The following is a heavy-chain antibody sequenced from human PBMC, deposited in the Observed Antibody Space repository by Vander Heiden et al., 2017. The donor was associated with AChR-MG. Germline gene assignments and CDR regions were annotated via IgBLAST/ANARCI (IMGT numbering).Heavy chain of an antibody. CDR2: ISGSGGST. V-gene: IGHV3-23*01. J-gene: IGHJ5*02. Sequence: EVQLLESGGGLVQPGGSLRLSCPASGFPFSTYAMSWGRQAPGKGREWVSAISGSGGSTYYADSVKGRFTISRDNSKNTLYLQMNSLRAEDTAVYYCAKFRGKLQWLGEDWFDPWGQGTLVTVSS. CDR3: AKFRGKLQWLGEDWFDP. CDR1: GFPFSTYA. D-gene: IGHD6-19*01.